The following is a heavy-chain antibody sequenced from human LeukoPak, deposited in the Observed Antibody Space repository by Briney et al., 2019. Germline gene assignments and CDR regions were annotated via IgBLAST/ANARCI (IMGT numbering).Heavy chain of an antibody. CDR1: GLTVNSNY. D-gene: IGHD5-24*01. CDR2: IYSGGTT. Sequence: GGSLRLSCAASGLTVNSNYMNWVRQAPGKGLQWVSVIYSGGTTYYADSVKGRFTISRDNSKNTLYLQMNSLRAEDTPVYYCARALLVRNGYNYSPNYFDYWGQGTLVTVSS. J-gene: IGHJ4*02. V-gene: IGHV3-53*01. CDR3: ARALLVRNGYNYSPNYFDY.